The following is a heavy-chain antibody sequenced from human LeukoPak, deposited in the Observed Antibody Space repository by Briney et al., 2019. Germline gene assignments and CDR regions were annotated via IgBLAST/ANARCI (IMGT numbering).Heavy chain of an antibody. D-gene: IGHD4-17*01. CDR3: ARDLPLTATVTTPSPFDY. CDR1: GGTSSSYA. V-gene: IGHV1-69*04. J-gene: IGHJ4*02. CDR2: IIPILGIA. Sequence: SVKVSCKASGGTSSSYAISWVRQAPGQGLEWMGRIIPILGIANYAQKFQGRVTITADKSTSTAYMELSSLRSEDTAVYYCARDLPLTATVTTPSPFDYWGQGTLVTVSS.